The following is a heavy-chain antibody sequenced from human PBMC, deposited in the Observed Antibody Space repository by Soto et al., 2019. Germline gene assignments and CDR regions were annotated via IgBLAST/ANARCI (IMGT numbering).Heavy chain of an antibody. CDR2: INPSGGST. CDR3: ARELGGAHGYYYYGMDV. J-gene: IGHJ6*02. Sequence: GASVKVSCKASGYTFTSYYMHWVRQAPGQGLEWMGIINPSGGSTSYAQKFQGRVTMTRDTSTSTVYMELSSLRSEDTAVYYCARELGGAHGYYYYGMDVWGQGTTVTVSS. V-gene: IGHV1-46*01. D-gene: IGHD3-16*01. CDR1: GYTFTSYY.